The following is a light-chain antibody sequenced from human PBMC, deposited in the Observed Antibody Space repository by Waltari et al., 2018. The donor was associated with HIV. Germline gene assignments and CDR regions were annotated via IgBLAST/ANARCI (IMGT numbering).Light chain of an antibody. CDR1: QDIGNY. CDR3: QQCYYVVYT. J-gene: IGKJ2*01. CDR2: AAV. V-gene: IGKV1-33*01. Sequence: DTQMTQSPSSLSASVGDRITITCRASQDIGNYVNWYQQKPGKAPKLLIYAAVNLEDGVPSTFRGSGSGTHFPFTISSLQSEDIATYSCQQCYYVVYTFAQGTKLDIK.